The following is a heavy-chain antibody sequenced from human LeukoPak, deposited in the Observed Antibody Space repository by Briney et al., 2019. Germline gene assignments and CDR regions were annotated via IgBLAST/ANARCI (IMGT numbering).Heavy chain of an antibody. V-gene: IGHV3-53*01. CDR3: AREGYYYDSSGRFDY. CDR2: IYSGGST. CDR1: GVTVSSNY. D-gene: IGHD3-22*01. Sequence: PGGSLSLSCAASGVTVSSNYMSGVRQAPGKGLEGGSVIYSGGSTYYADSVKGRFTISRDNSKNTLYLQMNSLRAEDTAVYYCAREGYYYDSSGRFDYWGQGTLVTVSS. J-gene: IGHJ4*02.